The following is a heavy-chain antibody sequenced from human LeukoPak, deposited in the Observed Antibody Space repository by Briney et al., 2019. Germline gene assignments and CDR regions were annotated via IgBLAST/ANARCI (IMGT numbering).Heavy chain of an antibody. CDR2: IKQDGSEK. Sequence: GGSLRLSCAASGFTFSSYWMSWVRQAPGKGLEWVANIKQDGSEKYYVDSVKGRFTISRDNAKNSLYLQMNSLRAEDTAVCYCARDLDFVGATSLGLDYWGQGTLVTVSS. CDR3: ARDLDFVGATSLGLDY. J-gene: IGHJ4*02. CDR1: GFTFSSYW. D-gene: IGHD1-26*01. V-gene: IGHV3-7*01.